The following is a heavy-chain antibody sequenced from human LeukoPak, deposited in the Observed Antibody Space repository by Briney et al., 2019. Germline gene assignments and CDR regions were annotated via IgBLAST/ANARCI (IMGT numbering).Heavy chain of an antibody. CDR3: ARAVRGGWFDP. D-gene: IGHD3-10*01. CDR1: GYSISSGYY. V-gene: IGHV4-38-2*02. J-gene: IGHJ5*02. CDR2: IYTSGST. Sequence: SETLSLTCTVSGYSISSGYYWGWIRQPPGKGLEWIGRIYTSGSTDYNPSLKSRVTMSVDTSKNQFSLKLSSVTAADTAVYYCARAVRGGWFDPWGQGTLVTVSS.